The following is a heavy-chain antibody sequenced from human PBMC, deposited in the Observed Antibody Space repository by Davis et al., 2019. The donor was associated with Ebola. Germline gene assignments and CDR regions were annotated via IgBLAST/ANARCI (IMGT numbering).Heavy chain of an antibody. CDR3: ARCSNYVRFDP. J-gene: IGHJ5*02. CDR2: INHSGST. D-gene: IGHD4-11*01. Sequence: SETLSLTCAVYGGSFSGYYWSWIRQPPGKGLEWIGEINHSGSTNYNPSLKSRVTISVDKSKNQFSLKLSSVTAADTAVYYCARCSNYVRFDPWGQGTLVTVSS. CDR1: GGSFSGYY. V-gene: IGHV4-34*01.